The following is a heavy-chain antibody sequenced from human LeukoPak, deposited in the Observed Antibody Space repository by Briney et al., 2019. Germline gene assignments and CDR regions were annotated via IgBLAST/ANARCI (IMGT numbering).Heavy chain of an antibody. Sequence: GGSLRLSCAVSGFTFSSFEMNWVRQAPGKGLEWVSAISGSGGSTYYADSVKGRFTISRDNSKNTLYLQMNSLRAEDTAVYYCAKKLGEQQPVDYWGQGTLVTVSS. CDR2: ISGSGGST. CDR3: AKKLGEQQPVDY. J-gene: IGHJ4*02. D-gene: IGHD6-13*01. V-gene: IGHV3-23*01. CDR1: GFTFSSFE.